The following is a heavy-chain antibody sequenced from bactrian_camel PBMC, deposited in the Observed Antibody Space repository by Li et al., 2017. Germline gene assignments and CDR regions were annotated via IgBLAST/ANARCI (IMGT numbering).Heavy chain of an antibody. Sequence: VQLVESGGGLVQPGGSLRLSCVASGFPFSANHMSWVRQPPGKKLEWVSSITASGTTSYSNSVRGRFTISRDNAKNTVYLQMNSLKSEDTALYYCATSPQGTGYGMDYWGKGTQVTVS. J-gene: IGHJ7*01. V-gene: IGHV3S40*01. CDR1: GFPFSANH. CDR2: ITASGTT.